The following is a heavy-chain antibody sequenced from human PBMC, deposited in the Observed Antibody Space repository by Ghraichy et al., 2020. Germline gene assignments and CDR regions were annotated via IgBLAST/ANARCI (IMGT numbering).Heavy chain of an antibody. V-gene: IGHV3-30*04. CDR3: ARANGVVATFDY. CDR2: ISYDGSNK. J-gene: IGHJ4*02. Sequence: LSLTCAASGFTFSSYAMHWVRQAPGKGLEWVAVISYDGSNKYYADSVKGRFTISRDNSKNTLYLQMNSLRAEDTAVYYCARANGVVATFDYWGQGTLVTVSS. D-gene: IGHD2-15*01. CDR1: GFTFSSYA.